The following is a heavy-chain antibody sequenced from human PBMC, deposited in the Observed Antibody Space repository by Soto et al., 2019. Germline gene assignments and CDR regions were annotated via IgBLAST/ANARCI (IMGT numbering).Heavy chain of an antibody. V-gene: IGHV3-53*01. D-gene: IGHD5-18*01. J-gene: IGHJ4*02. CDR1: GFTVSSNY. CDR3: ARASYGYGPLDY. Sequence: QSXESLRLSCAASGFTVSSNYMSGVRQAPGKGLEWVSVIYSGGSTYYADSVKGRFTISRDNSKNTLYLQMNSLRAEDTAVYYCARASYGYGPLDYWGQGTLVTVSS. CDR2: IYSGGST.